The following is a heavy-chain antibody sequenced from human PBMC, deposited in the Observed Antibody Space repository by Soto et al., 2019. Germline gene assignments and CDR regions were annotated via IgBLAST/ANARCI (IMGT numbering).Heavy chain of an antibody. D-gene: IGHD4-17*01. CDR2: IDPSDSYT. J-gene: IGHJ6*02. CDR1: GYSFTSYW. Sequence: GESLKISCKGSGYSFTSYWISWVRQMPGKGLEWMGRIDPSDSYTNYSPSFQGHVTISADKSISTAYLQWSSLKASDTAMYYCARQGDYGDYVGPYYYGMDVWGQGTTVTVS. CDR3: ARQGDYGDYVGPYYYGMDV. V-gene: IGHV5-10-1*01.